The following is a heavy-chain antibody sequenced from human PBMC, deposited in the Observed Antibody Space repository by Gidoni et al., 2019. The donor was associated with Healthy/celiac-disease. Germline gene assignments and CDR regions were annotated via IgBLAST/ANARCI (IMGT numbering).Heavy chain of an antibody. CDR2: ISAYNGNT. D-gene: IGHD4-17*01. V-gene: IGHV1-18*01. CDR1: GYTFTSYG. J-gene: IGHJ4*02. CDR3: ARDWGTVGDFDY. Sequence: QVPLVLSGAEEKKPGASVKVSCKASGYTFTSYGISWVRQAPGHGLVWMGWISAYNGNTNYAQKLQGRVTMNTDTSTSTAYMELRSLRADDTAVYYCARDWGTVGDFDYWGQGTLVTVSS.